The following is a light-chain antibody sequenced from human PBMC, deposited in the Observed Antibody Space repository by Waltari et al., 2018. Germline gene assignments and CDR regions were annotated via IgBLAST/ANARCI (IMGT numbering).Light chain of an antibody. Sequence: QSALTQPPSASGSPGQSVTISCTGPNSDVGTYHYVSWCQQHPGRAPKRLIYEVNKRPSGVPDRFSGSKSDNRASLTVSGLQADDEAVYHCSSYAGSNTLVFGGGTKLTVL. V-gene: IGLV2-8*01. CDR1: NSDVGTYHY. CDR2: EVN. CDR3: SSYAGSNTLV. J-gene: IGLJ2*01.